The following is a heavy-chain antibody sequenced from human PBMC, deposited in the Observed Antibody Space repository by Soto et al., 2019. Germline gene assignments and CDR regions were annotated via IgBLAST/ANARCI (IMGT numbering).Heavy chain of an antibody. Sequence: SETLSLTCNVSGGSISSGAYYWSWIRQHPGKGLEWIGYIYYSGSTFYNPSLKSRVTISLGTSKNQFSLKVRSVTAAETAVYYCARVIRASYNWFDPWGQGTPVTVSS. CDR2: IYYSGST. CDR1: GGSISSGAYY. V-gene: IGHV4-31*03. D-gene: IGHD2-21*01. J-gene: IGHJ5*02. CDR3: ARVIRASYNWFDP.